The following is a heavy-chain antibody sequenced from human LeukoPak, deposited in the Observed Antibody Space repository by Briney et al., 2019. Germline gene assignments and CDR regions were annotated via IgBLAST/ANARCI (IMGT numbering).Heavy chain of an antibody. V-gene: IGHV3-23*01. D-gene: IGHD2-15*01. J-gene: IGHJ6*03. CDR1: GFTFNNYA. CDR3: AKDGVLLAPGISWYMDV. Sequence: GGSLRLSCAGSGFTFNNYATSWVRQAPGKGLEWVSEVSDSGGTTYYADSAKGRFTISRDNSKNTLYLEMNSLRAEDTALFYCAKDGVLLAPGISWYMDVWGRGTTVTVSS. CDR2: VSDSGGTT.